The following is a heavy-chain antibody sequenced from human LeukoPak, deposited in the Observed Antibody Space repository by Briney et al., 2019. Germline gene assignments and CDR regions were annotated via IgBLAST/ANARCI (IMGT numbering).Heavy chain of an antibody. D-gene: IGHD3-3*01. CDR1: GGSISSSSYY. J-gene: IGHJ4*02. Sequence: SETLSLTCTVSGGSISSSSYYWGWIRQAPGKGLEWIGDISYTGDTNYSPSLKSRVAISMDTSKNQFSLELTSVTAADTAIYYCARVQGQFLESLFDFHFDYWGQGTLVTVSS. V-gene: IGHV4-39*07. CDR2: ISYTGDT. CDR3: ARVQGQFLESLFDFHFDY.